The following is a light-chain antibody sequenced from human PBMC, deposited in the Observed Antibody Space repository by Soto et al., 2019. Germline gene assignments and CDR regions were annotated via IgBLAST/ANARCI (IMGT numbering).Light chain of an antibody. CDR1: QNVDSY. J-gene: IGKJ5*01. V-gene: IGKV3-20*01. CDR2: RTS. Sequence: EIVLTQSPDTLSLSPGERATVSCRASQNVDSYLAWYQHKPGQAPRLLIYRTSSRAIGIPGRFSGSGSGTDFTLTISRVEPEDFAVYYCQQYATSPTTFGQGARLDNK. CDR3: QQYATSPTT.